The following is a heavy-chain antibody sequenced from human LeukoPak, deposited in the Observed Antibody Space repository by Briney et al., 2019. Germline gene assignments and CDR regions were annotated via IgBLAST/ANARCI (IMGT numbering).Heavy chain of an antibody. CDR1: GFTFDTYN. J-gene: IGHJ6*03. CDR3: ARFSEVYYYVDG. CDR2: IRSYSSYI. V-gene: IGHV3-21*01. Sequence: GGSLRLSCAASGFTFDTYNFNWVRQAPGKGLEWVATIRSYSSYIHYGDSVKGRFTISRDNAEKSVHLHMNNLRVEDTAVYFCARFSEVYYYVDGWGTGTTV. D-gene: IGHD2/OR15-2a*01.